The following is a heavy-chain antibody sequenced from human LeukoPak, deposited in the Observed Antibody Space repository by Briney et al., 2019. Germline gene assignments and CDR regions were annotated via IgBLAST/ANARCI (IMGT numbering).Heavy chain of an antibody. D-gene: IGHD5-12*01. CDR2: INWNGGST. V-gene: IGHV3-20*04. Sequence: GGSLRLSCAASGFTFDDYGMSWVRHAPGKGLEWVSGINWNGGSTGYADSVKGRFTISRDNAKNTLYLQMNSLRAEGTALYYCARDLGGYSGYDLPVDYWGQGTQVTVSS. CDR3: ARDLGGYSGYDLPVDY. J-gene: IGHJ4*02. CDR1: GFTFDDYG.